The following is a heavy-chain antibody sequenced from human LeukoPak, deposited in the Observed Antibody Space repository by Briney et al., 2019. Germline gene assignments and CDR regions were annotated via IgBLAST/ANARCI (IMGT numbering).Heavy chain of an antibody. Sequence: GGSLRLSCSASGFIFSSYSMNWVRQAPGKGLEWVSSISRSSSYIYYGDSVKGRFTISRDNAKNSLYLQVNSLRAEDTAVYYCARVVKNTAMIKGPYYYMDVWGKGTTVTVSS. D-gene: IGHD5-18*01. CDR2: ISRSSSYI. V-gene: IGHV3-21*01. CDR3: ARVVKNTAMIKGPYYYMDV. J-gene: IGHJ6*03. CDR1: GFIFSSYS.